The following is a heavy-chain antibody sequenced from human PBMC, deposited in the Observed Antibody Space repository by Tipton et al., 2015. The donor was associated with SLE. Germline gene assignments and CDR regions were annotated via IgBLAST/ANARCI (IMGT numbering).Heavy chain of an antibody. CDR2: FYYGSGTT. Sequence: TLSLTCTVSGASITSDYWSWIRQPAGQGLEWIGRFYYGSGTTNSNPSLKSRVSMSVDTAKNQFSLKLTSVSAADTAVYYCARLPDYFDHWGQGALVTVSS. CDR3: ARLPDYFDH. V-gene: IGHV4-4*07. J-gene: IGHJ4*02. CDR1: GASITSDY.